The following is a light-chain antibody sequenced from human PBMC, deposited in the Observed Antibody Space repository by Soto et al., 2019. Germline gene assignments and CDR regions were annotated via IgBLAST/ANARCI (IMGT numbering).Light chain of an antibody. V-gene: IGKV3D-20*02. CDR2: GTS. Sequence: EVVLAQSPGTLSLSPGERVTLSCRASQSVSSSFFAWFQQKPGQAPRLLIYGTSSRATGIPDRFSGSGSGTDFSLTISSLEPEDFAVYYCQQRSHWPRTFGQGTKVEIK. CDR1: QSVSSSF. CDR3: QQRSHWPRT. J-gene: IGKJ1*01.